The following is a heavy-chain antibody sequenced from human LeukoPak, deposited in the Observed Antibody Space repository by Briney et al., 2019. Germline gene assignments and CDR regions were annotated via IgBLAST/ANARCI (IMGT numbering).Heavy chain of an antibody. J-gene: IGHJ6*03. CDR3: ARAFLEWLSPRSPYYYMDV. V-gene: IGHV3-33*05. CDR2: ISYDGSNK. Sequence: GGSLRLSCAASGFTFSSYGMHWVRQAPGKGLEWVAVISYDGSNKYYADSVKGRFTISRDNSKNTLYLQMNSLRAEDTAVYYCARAFLEWLSPRSPYYYMDVWGKGTTVTVSS. D-gene: IGHD3-3*01. CDR1: GFTFSSYG.